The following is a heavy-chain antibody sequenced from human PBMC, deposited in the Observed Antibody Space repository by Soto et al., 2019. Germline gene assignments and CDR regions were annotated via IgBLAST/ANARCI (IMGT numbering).Heavy chain of an antibody. V-gene: IGHV3-9*01. CDR1: GFTFDDYA. Sequence: EEQLVESGGGLVQPGRSLRLSCAASGFTFDDYAMHWVRQAPGKGLEWVSGINWNSGSIGYADSVKGRFTISRDNATTSLYLQMNSLRAEDTALYYCAKDRGSGSYAANYYYYGMDVWGQGTTVTVSS. CDR3: AKDRGSGSYAANYYYYGMDV. CDR2: INWNSGSI. D-gene: IGHD3-10*01. J-gene: IGHJ6*02.